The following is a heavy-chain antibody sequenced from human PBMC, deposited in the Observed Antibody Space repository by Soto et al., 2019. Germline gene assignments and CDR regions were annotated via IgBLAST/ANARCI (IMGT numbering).Heavy chain of an antibody. CDR1: GFTFSSYS. V-gene: IGHV3-33*01. CDR2: IWYYGSNK. D-gene: IGHD2-2*01. CDR3: ARHQNAPDY. Sequence: GGSLRLSCASSGFTFSSYSMHWVRQAPGKGLEWVAGIWYYGSNKYYAASVKSRFTLSRDNSKNTLYLQMNSLRAEDTAVYYCARHQNAPDYWGQGTLVTVSS. J-gene: IGHJ4*02.